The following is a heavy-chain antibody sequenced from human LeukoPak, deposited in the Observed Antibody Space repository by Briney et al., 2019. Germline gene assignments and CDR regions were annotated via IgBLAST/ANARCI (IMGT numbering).Heavy chain of an antibody. Sequence: PSETLSLTCAVYGGSFSGYYWSWIRQPPGKGLEWIGEINHSGSTNYNPCLKSRVTISVDTSKNQFSLKLSSVTAADTAVYYCAARPGLDNWFDPWGQGTLVTVSS. D-gene: IGHD6-6*01. CDR1: GGSFSGYY. CDR2: INHSGST. CDR3: AARPGLDNWFDP. J-gene: IGHJ5*02. V-gene: IGHV4-34*01.